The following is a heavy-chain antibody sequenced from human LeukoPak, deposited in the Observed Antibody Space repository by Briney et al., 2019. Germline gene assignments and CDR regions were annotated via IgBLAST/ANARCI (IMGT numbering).Heavy chain of an antibody. Sequence: GGSLRLSCEDSGFTFRSYEMNWVRQAPGKGLEWIAYLSSSGSAFSYADSVKGRFTIARDNAKNSVYLEMNSLRADDTAVYYCARSARLMKGVVEVTALNDWGQGTLVTVSS. J-gene: IGHJ4*02. V-gene: IGHV3-48*03. CDR1: GFTFRSYE. CDR3: ARSARLMKGVVEVTALND. D-gene: IGHD3-3*01. CDR2: LSSSGSAF.